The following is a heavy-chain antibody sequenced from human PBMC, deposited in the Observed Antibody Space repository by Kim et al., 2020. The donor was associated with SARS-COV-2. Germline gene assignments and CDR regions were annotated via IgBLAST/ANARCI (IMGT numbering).Heavy chain of an antibody. Sequence: GGSLRLSCAASGFTFSSYGMHWVRQAPGKGLEWVAVISYDGSNKYYADSVKGRFTISRDNSKNTLYLQMNSLRAEDTAVYYCAKWWGHSSGYAIDYWGQGTLVTVSS. J-gene: IGHJ4*02. CDR1: GFTFSSYG. D-gene: IGHD3-22*01. CDR2: ISYDGSNK. V-gene: IGHV3-30*18. CDR3: AKWWGHSSGYAIDY.